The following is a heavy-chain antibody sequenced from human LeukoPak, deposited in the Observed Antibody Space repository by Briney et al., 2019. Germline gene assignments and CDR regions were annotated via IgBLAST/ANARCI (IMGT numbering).Heavy chain of an antibody. D-gene: IGHD3-22*01. CDR1: GFSVSSNY. CDR3: AKDLTMIVASDWFDP. V-gene: IGHV3-23*01. J-gene: IGHJ5*02. CDR2: ISGSGGST. Sequence: GGSLRLSCAASGFSVSSNYMSWVRQAPGKGLEWVSAISGSGGSTYYADSVKGRFTISRDNSKNTLYLQMNSLRAEDTAVYYCAKDLTMIVASDWFDPWGQGTLVTVSS.